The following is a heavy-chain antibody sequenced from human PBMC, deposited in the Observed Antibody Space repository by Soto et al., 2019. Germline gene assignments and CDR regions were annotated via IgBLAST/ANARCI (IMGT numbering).Heavy chain of an antibody. V-gene: IGHV4-34*01. D-gene: IGHD4-17*01. Sequence: SETLSLTCAVYGGSFSGYYWSWIRQPPGKGLEWIGEINHSGSTNYNPSLKSRVTISVDTSKNQFSLKLSSVTAADTAVYYCARDDYGDYALDYWGQGTLVTVSS. CDR3: ARDDYGDYALDY. CDR1: GGSFSGYY. J-gene: IGHJ4*02. CDR2: INHSGST.